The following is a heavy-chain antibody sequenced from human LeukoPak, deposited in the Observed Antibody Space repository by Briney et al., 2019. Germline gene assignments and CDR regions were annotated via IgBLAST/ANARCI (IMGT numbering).Heavy chain of an antibody. Sequence: GGSQRLSCAASGFTFNTYWMNWVRQAPGKGLEWVATIKKDGSEKYYVDSVKGRFTISRDNAKNSLYLQMTSLRVEDTAVYYCARVNSGGDRWGQGTLVTVSS. D-gene: IGHD2-15*01. J-gene: IGHJ5*02. V-gene: IGHV3-7*01. CDR3: ARVNSGGDR. CDR2: IKKDGSEK. CDR1: GFTFNTYW.